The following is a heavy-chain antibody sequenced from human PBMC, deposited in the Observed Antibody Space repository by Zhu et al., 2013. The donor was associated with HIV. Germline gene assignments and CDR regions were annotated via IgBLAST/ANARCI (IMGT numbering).Heavy chain of an antibody. D-gene: IGHD6-13*01. CDR2: ISAYNGNT. V-gene: IGHV1-18*01. CDR3: ARRGIAAARGYYYMDV. J-gene: IGHJ6*03. Sequence: RQAPGQGLEWMGWISAYNGNTNYAQKRQGRVTMTTDTSTSTAYMELRSLRSDDTAVYYCARRGIAAARGYYYMDVWGKGTTVTVSS.